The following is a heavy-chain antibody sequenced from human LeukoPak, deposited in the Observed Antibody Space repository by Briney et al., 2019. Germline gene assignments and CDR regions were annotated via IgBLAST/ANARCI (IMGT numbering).Heavy chain of an antibody. J-gene: IGHJ4*02. Sequence: GGSLRLSCAASGFTFSSYGMHWVRQAPGKGLEWVAVIWYDGSNKYYADSVKGRFTISRDNSKNTLYLQMNSLGAEDTAVYYCARGSYYDSSGSFDYWGQGTLVTVSS. CDR1: GFTFSSYG. CDR2: IWYDGSNK. V-gene: IGHV3-33*01. D-gene: IGHD3-22*01. CDR3: ARGSYYDSSGSFDY.